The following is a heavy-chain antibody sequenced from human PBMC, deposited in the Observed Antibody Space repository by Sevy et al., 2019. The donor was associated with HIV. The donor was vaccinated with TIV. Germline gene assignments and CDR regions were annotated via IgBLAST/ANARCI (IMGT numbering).Heavy chain of an antibody. CDR3: AKNSPPGGSYFSRHGMDV. CDR1: GFTFSTYD. V-gene: IGHV3-30*18. Sequence: GGSLRLSCTASGFTFSTYDIHWVRQAPGKGLEWVAIISYDGNYRYYSDSVRGRFSISRDNSNNTSYLQMSGLSVEDTAVYYGAKNSPPGGSYFSRHGMDVWGRGTTVTVSS. D-gene: IGHD1-26*01. J-gene: IGHJ6*02. CDR2: ISYDGNYR.